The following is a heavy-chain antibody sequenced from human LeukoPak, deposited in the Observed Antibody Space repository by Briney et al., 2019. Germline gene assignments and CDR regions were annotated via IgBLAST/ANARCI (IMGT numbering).Heavy chain of an antibody. Sequence: GGSLRLSCTASGFNFGDYAVSWFRQAPGKGLEWVGIIRSTTYGGTTEYAASVEGRFSISRDDSKSIAYLQMNSLKTEDTAVYYCTRDLKAGNRGYWGQGTLVTVSS. CDR3: TRDLKAGNRGY. V-gene: IGHV3-49*03. CDR1: GFNFGDYA. J-gene: IGHJ4*02. CDR2: IRSTTYGGTT. D-gene: IGHD6-19*01.